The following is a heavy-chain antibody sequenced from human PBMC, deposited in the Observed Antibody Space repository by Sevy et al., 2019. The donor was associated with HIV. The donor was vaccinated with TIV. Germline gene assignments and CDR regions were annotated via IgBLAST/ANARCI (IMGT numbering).Heavy chain of an antibody. CDR1: GGPISTCTNF. Sequence: SETLSLTCIVSGGPISTCTNFWGWIRQPPGKGLEWIGSIYCGGSTYYNPSLKSRVAISVDTSKNQFSLKVNSVSAADTAVYYCARGRITFFDDWGQGALVTGSS. CDR3: ARGRITFFDD. V-gene: IGHV4-39*01. CDR2: IYCGGST. D-gene: IGHD3-16*01. J-gene: IGHJ4*02.